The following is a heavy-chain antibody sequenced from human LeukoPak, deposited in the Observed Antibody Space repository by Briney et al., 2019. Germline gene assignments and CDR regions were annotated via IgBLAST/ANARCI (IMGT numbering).Heavy chain of an antibody. Sequence: GSLRLSCAASEITFSNYAISWVRQAPGEGLEWVAAIGRSGSPTYYADSVKGRFTISRDTSKNTLFLEMNSLRAEDTAVYYCAKVDPSVLGAFDVWGQGTMVTVSS. V-gene: IGHV3-23*05. J-gene: IGHJ3*01. D-gene: IGHD5-12*01. CDR1: EITFSNYA. CDR3: AKVDPSVLGAFDV. CDR2: IGRSGSPT.